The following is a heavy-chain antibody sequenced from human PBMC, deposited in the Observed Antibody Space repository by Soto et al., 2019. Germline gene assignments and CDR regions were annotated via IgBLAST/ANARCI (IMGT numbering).Heavy chain of an antibody. D-gene: IGHD6-25*01. V-gene: IGHV1-18*01. CDR2: ISAFNGDT. Sequence: QVQLVQSGTEVKKPGASVNVSCKAFGYTFTSYGFSWVRQVPGQWLEWLGRISAFNGDTHYSQTMKGRITVTTDTATTSVHMELTSLTPADTAVYYCTREAGWQRMVPYDWGQGTLVTVS. J-gene: IGHJ1*01. CDR1: GYTFTSYG. CDR3: TREAGWQRMVPYD.